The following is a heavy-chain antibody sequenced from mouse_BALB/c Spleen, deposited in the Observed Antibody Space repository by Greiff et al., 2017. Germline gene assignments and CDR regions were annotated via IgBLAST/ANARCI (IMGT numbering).Heavy chain of an antibody. J-gene: IGHJ4*01. V-gene: IGHV2-5-1*01. D-gene: IGHD2-4*01. Sequence: VQLQQSGPSLVQPSQSLSITCTVSGFSLTSYGVHWVRQSPGKGLEWLGVIWRGGSTDYNAAFMSRLSITKDNSKSQVFFKMNSLQADDTAIYYCAKKEGITTGYYAMDYWGQGTSVTVSS. CDR1: GFSLTSYG. CDR2: IWRGGST. CDR3: AKKEGITTGYYAMDY.